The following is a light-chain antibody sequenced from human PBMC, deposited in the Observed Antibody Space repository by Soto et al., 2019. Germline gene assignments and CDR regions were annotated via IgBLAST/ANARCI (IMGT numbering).Light chain of an antibody. J-gene: IGLJ2*01. CDR2: TNN. Sequence: QSVLTQPPSASGTPGQRVTISCSGSSSSIGSNSVNWYQQLPGTAPKLLIYTNNQRPSGVPDRFSGSKSGTSASLAISGLQSEDEADYYCAAWDDSLNGVLFGGGTKVTVL. CDR1: SSSIGSNS. CDR3: AAWDDSLNGVL. V-gene: IGLV1-44*01.